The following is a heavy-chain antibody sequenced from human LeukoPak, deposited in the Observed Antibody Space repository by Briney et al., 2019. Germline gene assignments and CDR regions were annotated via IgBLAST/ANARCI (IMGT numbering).Heavy chain of an antibody. CDR1: GGSISSSSYY. Sequence: SETLSLTCTVSGGSISSSSYYWGWIRQPPGKGLEWIGSIYYSGSTYYNPSLKSRVTISVDTSKNQFSLKLSSVTAADTAVYYCARGPTRDDVFDIWGQGTMVTVSS. CDR3: ARGPTRDDVFDI. CDR2: IYYSGST. J-gene: IGHJ3*02. V-gene: IGHV4-39*07.